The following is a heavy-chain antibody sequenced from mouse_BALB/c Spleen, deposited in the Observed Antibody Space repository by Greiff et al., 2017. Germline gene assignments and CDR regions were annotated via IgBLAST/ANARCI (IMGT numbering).Heavy chain of an antibody. J-gene: IGHJ2*01. Sequence: EVKLVESGGGLVKPGGSLKLSCAASGFTFSSYTMSWVRQTPGKRLEWVATISSGGSYTYYPDSVKGRFTISRDNAKNTLYLQMSSLKSEDTAMYYCTRESQSPHCYGSSYYFDYWGQGTTLTVSS. CDR3: TRESQSPHCYGSSYYFDY. D-gene: IGHD1-1*01. CDR2: ISSGGSYT. CDR1: GFTFSSYT. V-gene: IGHV5-6-4*01.